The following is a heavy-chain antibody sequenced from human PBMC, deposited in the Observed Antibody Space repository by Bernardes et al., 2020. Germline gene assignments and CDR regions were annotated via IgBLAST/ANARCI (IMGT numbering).Heavy chain of an antibody. CDR1: GFIFSNYC. D-gene: IGHD7-27*01. CDR2: IESDGNRT. CDR3: ATLGSNFDY. Sequence: GRPLRFSCGASGFIFSNYCMHWVRKAPGKGLVWVSRIESDGNRTSYADFVKGRFTTSRDNAKNTLYLQINSRRAEDTAVYYCATLGSNFDYWGQGTLVTVSS. J-gene: IGHJ4*02. V-gene: IGHV3-74*01.